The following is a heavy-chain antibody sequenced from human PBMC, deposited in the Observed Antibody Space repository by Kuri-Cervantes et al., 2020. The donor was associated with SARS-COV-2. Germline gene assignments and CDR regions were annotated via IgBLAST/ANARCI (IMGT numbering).Heavy chain of an antibody. Sequence: GGSLRLSCAASGFTFSSYGMHWVRQAPGKGLEWVAVISYDGSNKYYADSVKGRFTISRDNSKNTLYLQMSSLRAEDTAVYYCVKDHAAAGTTYFDYWGQGTLVTVSS. CDR1: GFTFSSYG. CDR2: ISYDGSNK. J-gene: IGHJ4*02. CDR3: VKDHAAAGTTYFDY. V-gene: IGHV3-30*18. D-gene: IGHD6-13*01.